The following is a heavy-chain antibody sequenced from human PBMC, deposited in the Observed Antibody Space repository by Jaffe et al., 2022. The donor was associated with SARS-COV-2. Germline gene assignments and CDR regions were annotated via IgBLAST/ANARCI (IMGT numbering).Heavy chain of an antibody. CDR2: ISYDGSNK. J-gene: IGHJ3*02. Sequence: QVQLVESGGGVVQPGRSLRLSCAASGFTFSSYGMHWVRQAPGKGLEWVAVISYDGSNKYYADSVKGRFTISRDNSKNTLYLQMNSLRAEDTAVYYCAKDRTRWQKGGGAFDIWGQGTMVTVSS. D-gene: IGHD2-15*01. CDR3: AKDRTRWQKGGGAFDI. V-gene: IGHV3-30*18. CDR1: GFTFSSYG.